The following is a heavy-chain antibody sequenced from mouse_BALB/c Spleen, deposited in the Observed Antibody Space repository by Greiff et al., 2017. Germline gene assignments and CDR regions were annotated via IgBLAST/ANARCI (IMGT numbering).Heavy chain of an antibody. CDR3: ARGKEDGNPWFAY. J-gene: IGHJ3*01. CDR2: IDPYNGGT. D-gene: IGHD2-1*01. Sequence: VQLQQSGPELVKPGASVKVSCKASGYAFTSYNMYWVKQSPGKSLEWIGYIDPYNGGTSYNQKFKGKATLTVDKSSSTAYMHLNSLTSEDSAVYYCARGKEDGNPWFAYWGQGTLVTVSA. CDR1: GYAFTSYN. V-gene: IGHV1S135*01.